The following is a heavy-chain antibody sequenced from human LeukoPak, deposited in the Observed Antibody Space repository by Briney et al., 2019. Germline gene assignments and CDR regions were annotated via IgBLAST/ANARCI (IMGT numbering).Heavy chain of an antibody. CDR1: GYTFTGYY. CDR2: INPDTGAT. D-gene: IGHD2-15*01. Sequence: GASVKVSCKAAGYTFTGYYMHWVRQAAGQGLEWMGWINPDTGATNYAQKFQGRVTMTSDTSITTAYMELISLSSDDTAVYYCVRGEDHSRARCYLYSHVDLWGEGTAVTVSS. V-gene: IGHV1-2*02. J-gene: IGHJ6*03. CDR3: VRGEDHSRARCYLYSHVDL.